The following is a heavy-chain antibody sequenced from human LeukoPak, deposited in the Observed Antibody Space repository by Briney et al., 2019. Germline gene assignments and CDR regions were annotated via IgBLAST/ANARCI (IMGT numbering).Heavy chain of an antibody. V-gene: IGHV4-59*06. CDR1: GGSISSYY. CDR3: AREPEFGGVIEN. J-gene: IGHJ4*02. CDR2: IYYSGST. D-gene: IGHD3-16*02. Sequence: SETLSLTCTVSGGSISSYYWSWIRQHPGKGLEWIGYIYYSGSTYYNPSLKSRVTISVDTSKNQFSLKLSSVTAADTAVYYCAREPEFGGVIENWGQGTLVTVSS.